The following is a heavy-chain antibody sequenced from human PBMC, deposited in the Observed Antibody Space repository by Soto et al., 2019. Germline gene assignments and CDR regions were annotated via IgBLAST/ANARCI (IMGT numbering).Heavy chain of an antibody. Sequence: QLQLQESVPGLVKPSQTLSLTCTVSGVSISSGVYYWSWVCQPPGKGLEWIGYIYYSGSTYYNPSLKSRVTISVETSKNQLSRKLSSVTAADTAVYYFARDKGYSSLDCDYGRNGTLFTV. CDR1: GVSISSGVYY. J-gene: IGHJ4*01. CDR2: IYYSGST. V-gene: IGHV4-30-4*01. D-gene: IGHD4-4*01. CDR3: ARDKGYSSLDCDY.